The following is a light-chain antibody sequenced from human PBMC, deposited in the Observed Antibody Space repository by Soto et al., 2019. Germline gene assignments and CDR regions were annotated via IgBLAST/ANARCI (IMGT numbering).Light chain of an antibody. J-gene: IGKJ3*01. CDR2: GAS. CDR1: QSISSSY. Sequence: EIVLTQSQGTLSLSPGERATLSCRASQSISSSYLAWYQQRPGQAPRLLIFGASYRATGIPDRFSGSGSGTDFTLTISRLEPEDFAVYYCQQYSSSPPEFTFGPGTKVDIK. CDR3: QQYSSSPPEFT. V-gene: IGKV3-20*01.